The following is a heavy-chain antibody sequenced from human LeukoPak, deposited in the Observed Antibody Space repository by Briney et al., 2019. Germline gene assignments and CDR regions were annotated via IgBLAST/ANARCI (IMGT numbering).Heavy chain of an antibody. CDR3: ARGTYYDFWSGSDDAFDI. CDR2: IKQDGSEK. CDR1: GFTFSTLW. V-gene: IGHV3-7*01. J-gene: IGHJ3*02. Sequence: GGSLRPPCEASGFTFSTLWMSWAPQPPGKGLEGWANIKQDGSEKYYVDCVRGRFTISRDNAKNSLYLQMNSLRAEDTAVYYCARGTYYDFWSGSDDAFDIWGQGTMVTVSS. D-gene: IGHD3-3*01.